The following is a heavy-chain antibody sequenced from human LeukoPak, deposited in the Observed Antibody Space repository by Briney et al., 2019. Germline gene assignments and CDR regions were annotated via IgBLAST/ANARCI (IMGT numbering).Heavy chain of an antibody. Sequence: GGSLRLSCAASGFTFSNYAMSWVRQAPGKGLEWVSAVSDSGGNTYYADSVEGRFTISRDNSKNTLYLQMNSLRAEDTAVYYCAKDSIAARQGYFDYWGQGTLVTVSS. CDR2: VSDSGGNT. J-gene: IGHJ4*02. CDR1: GFTFSNYA. CDR3: AKDSIAARQGYFDY. D-gene: IGHD6-6*01. V-gene: IGHV3-23*01.